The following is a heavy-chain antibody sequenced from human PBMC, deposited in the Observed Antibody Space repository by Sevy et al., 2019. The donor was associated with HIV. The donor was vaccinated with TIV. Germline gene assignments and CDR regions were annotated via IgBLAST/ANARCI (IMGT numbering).Heavy chain of an antibody. Sequence: GGSLRLSCAASGFTLSSYEMNWVRQAPGKGLEWVSYISSSGSTIYYAASVKGRFTISRDNAKNSLYLQMNSLRAEDTAVYYCASQPVAVADPREIDYWGQGALVTVSS. CDR2: ISSSGSTI. D-gene: IGHD6-19*01. CDR1: GFTLSSYE. J-gene: IGHJ4*02. V-gene: IGHV3-48*03. CDR3: ASQPVAVADPREIDY.